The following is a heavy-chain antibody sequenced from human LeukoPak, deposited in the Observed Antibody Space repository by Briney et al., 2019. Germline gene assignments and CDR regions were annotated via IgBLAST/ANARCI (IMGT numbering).Heavy chain of an antibody. Sequence: PSETLSLTCTVSGGSTSSYYWSWIRQPPGKGLEWIGYIYYSGSTNYNPSLKSRVTISVDTSKNQFSLKLSSVTAADTAVYYCAREELGSFDYWGQGTLVTVSS. CDR3: AREELGSFDY. V-gene: IGHV4-59*01. CDR2: IYYSGST. J-gene: IGHJ4*02. D-gene: IGHD6-13*01. CDR1: GGSTSSYY.